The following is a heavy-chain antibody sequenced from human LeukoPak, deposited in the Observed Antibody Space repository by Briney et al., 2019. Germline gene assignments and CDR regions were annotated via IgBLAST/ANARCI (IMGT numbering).Heavy chain of an antibody. Sequence: GASVKVSCKASGYTFTSYVISWVRQPPRQGHEWMGWINAYNGNTNYAQKLQGRVTMTTDTSTSTAYMELRSLRSDDTAVYYCARDYPLYCSGGSCYPIHDAFDIWGQGTMVTVSS. CDR1: GYTFTSYV. D-gene: IGHD2-15*01. CDR2: INAYNGNT. V-gene: IGHV1-18*01. J-gene: IGHJ3*02. CDR3: ARDYPLYCSGGSCYPIHDAFDI.